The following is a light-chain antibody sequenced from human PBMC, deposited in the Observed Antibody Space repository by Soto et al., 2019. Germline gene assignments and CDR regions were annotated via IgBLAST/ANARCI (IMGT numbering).Light chain of an antibody. J-gene: IGLJ1*01. Sequence: QSVLTQPPSASGSPGQSVTISCTGTSSDVGGYNYVSWYQQHPGKAPKLMIYEVSKRPSGVPDRFSGSKSGNTASLTVSGLQAEYEADYYCSSYAGSNMGVFGTGTKVTVL. CDR1: SSDVGGYNY. V-gene: IGLV2-8*01. CDR2: EVS. CDR3: SSYAGSNMGV.